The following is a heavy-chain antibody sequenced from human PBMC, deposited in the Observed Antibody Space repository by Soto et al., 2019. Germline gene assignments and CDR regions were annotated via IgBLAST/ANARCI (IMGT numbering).Heavy chain of an antibody. V-gene: IGHV4-59*01. Sequence: QVQLQESGPGLVKPSETLSLTCTVSGGSISSYYWNWIRQPPGKGLEWIGYNSYSGSTNYNPSLKSRVTLSVDTSKNQFSLKVGSVTAADTAVYYCVRDCYASSCFDYWGQGILVTVSS. J-gene: IGHJ4*02. CDR2: NSYSGST. CDR1: GGSISSYY. D-gene: IGHD6-13*01. CDR3: VRDCYASSCFDY.